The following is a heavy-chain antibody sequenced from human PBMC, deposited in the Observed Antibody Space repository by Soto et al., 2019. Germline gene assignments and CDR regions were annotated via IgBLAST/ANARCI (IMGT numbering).Heavy chain of an antibody. CDR3: ARWHCSGGSCYLWFDP. CDR2: IIPIFGTA. J-gene: IGHJ5*02. Sequence: QVQLVQSGAEVKKPGSSVKVSCKASGGTFSSYAISWVRQAPGQGLEWMGGIIPIFGTANYAQKFQGRVTITADESTSTAYMELSSLRSEDTALYYCARWHCSGGSCYLWFDPWGQGTLVTVSS. V-gene: IGHV1-69*01. CDR1: GGTFSSYA. D-gene: IGHD2-15*01.